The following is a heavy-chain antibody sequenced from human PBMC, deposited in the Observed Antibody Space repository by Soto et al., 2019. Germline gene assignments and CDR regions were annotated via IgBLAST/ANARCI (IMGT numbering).Heavy chain of an antibody. D-gene: IGHD3-10*01. J-gene: IGHJ6*02. Sequence: RASVKVSCKASGYTFTSYGISWVRQAPGQGLEWMGWISAYNGNTNYAQKLQGRVTMTTDTSTSTAYMELRSLRSDDTAVYYCALGYYGSGSYLEVLTSYYYYGMDVWGQGTTVTVSS. CDR2: ISAYNGNT. V-gene: IGHV1-18*01. CDR3: ALGYYGSGSYLEVLTSYYYYGMDV. CDR1: GYTFTSYG.